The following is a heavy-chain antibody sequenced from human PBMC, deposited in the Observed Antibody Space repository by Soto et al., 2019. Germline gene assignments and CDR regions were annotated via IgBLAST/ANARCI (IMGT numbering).Heavy chain of an antibody. D-gene: IGHD3-10*01. V-gene: IGHV1-69*06. CDR3: ARDNYGSGSYYPRLYYFDY. CDR1: GGTLSTYA. J-gene: IGHJ4*02. Sequence: QVQLVQSGAEVKKPGSSVKVSCKASGGTLSTYAISWVRQAPGQGLEWMGGIISIFDTVNYAQKFQGRVTITADKSTSTAYMELSSLRSEATAVYYWARDNYGSGSYYPRLYYFDYWGQGTLVTVSS. CDR2: IISIFDTV.